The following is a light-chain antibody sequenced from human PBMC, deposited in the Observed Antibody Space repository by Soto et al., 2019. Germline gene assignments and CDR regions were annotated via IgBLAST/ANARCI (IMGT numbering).Light chain of an antibody. V-gene: IGLV2-23*02. CDR1: SSDVGSYNL. CDR2: DVS. J-gene: IGLJ2*01. CDR3: CSYAGSSTFVV. Sequence: QPVLTQPASVSGSPGQSITISCTGTSSDVGSYNLVSWYQQHPGKAPKLMIYDVSKRPSGVSNRFSGSKSGNTASLTISGLQAEDEADYYCCSYAGSSTFVVFGAGTKLTVL.